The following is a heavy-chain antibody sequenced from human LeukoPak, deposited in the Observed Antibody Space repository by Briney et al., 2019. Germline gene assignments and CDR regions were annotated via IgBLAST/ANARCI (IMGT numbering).Heavy chain of an antibody. J-gene: IGHJ4*02. V-gene: IGHV3-23*01. D-gene: IGHD3-22*01. Sequence: GGSLRLSCAASGFTFSSYAMSWVRQAPGKGLEWVSAISGSGGSTYYADSVKGRFTISRDNSKNTLYLKMNSLRAEDTAVYYCAKNDDSSGYPLKNYFDYWGQGTLVTVSS. CDR2: ISGSGGST. CDR1: GFTFSSYA. CDR3: AKNDDSSGYPLKNYFDY.